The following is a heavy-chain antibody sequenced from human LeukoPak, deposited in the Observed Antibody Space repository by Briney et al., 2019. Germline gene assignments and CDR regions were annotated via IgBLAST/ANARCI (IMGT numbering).Heavy chain of an antibody. CDR1: GGSISSYY. Sequence: SETQSLTCTVSGGSISSYYWSWIRQPPGKGLEWIGYIYYSGSTNYNPSLKSRVTISVDTSKNQFSLKLSSVTAADTAVYYCARDSTQSYYDFWSGYYSRPDAFDIWGQGTMVTVSS. V-gene: IGHV4-59*01. CDR3: ARDSTQSYYDFWSGYYSRPDAFDI. J-gene: IGHJ3*02. CDR2: IYYSGST. D-gene: IGHD3-3*01.